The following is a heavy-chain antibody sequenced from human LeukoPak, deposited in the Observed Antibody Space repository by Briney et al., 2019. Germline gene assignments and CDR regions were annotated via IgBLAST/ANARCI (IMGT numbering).Heavy chain of an antibody. J-gene: IGHJ3*02. D-gene: IGHD7-27*01. CDR3: ARFVTGDGAFDI. CDR2: IYYSGNT. V-gene: IGHV4-39*01. CDR1: GGSISSSSYY. Sequence: SETLSLTCTVSGGSISSSSYYWGWIRQPPGKGLEWIGSIYYSGNTYYNPSLRGRVTISVDTSKNQFSLNLRSVTAADTAVYYCARFVTGDGAFDIWGQGTMVTVSS.